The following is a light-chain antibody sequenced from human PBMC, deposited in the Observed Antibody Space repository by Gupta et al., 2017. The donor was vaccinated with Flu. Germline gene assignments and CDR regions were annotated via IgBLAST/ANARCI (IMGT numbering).Light chain of an antibody. V-gene: IGKV3-20*01. Sequence: IYGASSRATGIADRFGGSGSGTDFTLTISGLEAEDFAVYYCLQDDTSPLTFGGGTKVEIK. J-gene: IGKJ4*01. CDR3: LQDDTSPLT. CDR2: GAS.